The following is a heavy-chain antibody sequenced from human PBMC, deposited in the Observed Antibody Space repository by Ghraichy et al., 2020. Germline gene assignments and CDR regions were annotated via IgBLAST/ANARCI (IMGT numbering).Heavy chain of an antibody. J-gene: IGHJ4*02. Sequence: GGSLRLSCAASGFTFSSFTMTWVRQAPGKGLEWVSSISRSSIYIYYAASLKGRFTVSRDNAKNSLYLQMDSLRADDTAVYFCARDNDPADYWGQGTLVSVSS. V-gene: IGHV3-21*04. D-gene: IGHD2-8*01. CDR1: GFTFSSFT. CDR2: ISRSSIYI. CDR3: ARDNDPADY.